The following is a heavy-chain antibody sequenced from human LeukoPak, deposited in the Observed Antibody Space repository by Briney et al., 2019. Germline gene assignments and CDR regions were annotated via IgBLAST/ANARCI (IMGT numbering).Heavy chain of an antibody. D-gene: IGHD4-17*01. CDR1: GFSFSTYS. CDR3: AREDMATVTSGGNFDY. CDR2: IYHSGST. J-gene: IGHJ4*02. Sequence: GSLRLSCAASGFSFSTYSMNWVRQAPGKGLEWVGSIYHSGSTYYNPSLKSRVTISVDTSKNQFSLKLSSVTAADTAVYYCAREDMATVTSGGNFDYWGQGTLVTVSS. V-gene: IGHV4-38-2*02.